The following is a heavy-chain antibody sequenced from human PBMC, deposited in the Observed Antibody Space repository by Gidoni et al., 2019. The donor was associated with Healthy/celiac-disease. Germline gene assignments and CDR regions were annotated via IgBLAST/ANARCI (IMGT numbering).Heavy chain of an antibody. CDR1: GGTLNTYA. CDR2: IIPIFATA. V-gene: IGHV1-69*01. D-gene: IGHD1-7*01. J-gene: IGHJ6*03. CDR3: ARGTVTTVNYYYYMDV. Sequence: QVQLVQSGAEVKKPGSSVKVSCKASGGTLNTYALSWVRQAPGQGLEWMGGIIPIFATANYAQNFQGRLTITADESTSTAYMELSSLRSADTAVYYCARGTVTTVNYYYYMDVWGKGTTVTVSS.